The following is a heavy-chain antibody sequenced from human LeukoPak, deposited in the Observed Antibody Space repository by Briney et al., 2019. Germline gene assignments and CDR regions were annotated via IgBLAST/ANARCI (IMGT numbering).Heavy chain of an antibody. CDR1: GVTFSSYA. CDR2: IIPILGIA. CDR3: ARQPYKRITIFGVVRYYYYYMDV. V-gene: IGHV1-69*04. D-gene: IGHD3-3*01. J-gene: IGHJ6*03. Sequence: SVKVSCKASGVTFSSYAISWVRQAPGQGLEWMGRIIPILGIANYAQKFQGRVTINADESTRTAYMQLSSLRSEDTAVYYCARQPYKRITIFGVVRYYYYYMDVWGKGTTVTVSS.